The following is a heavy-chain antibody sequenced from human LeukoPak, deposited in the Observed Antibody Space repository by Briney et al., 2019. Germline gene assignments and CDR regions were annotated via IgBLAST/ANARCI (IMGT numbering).Heavy chain of an antibody. CDR3: ARRGGNWNMYFDY. D-gene: IGHD1-1*01. J-gene: IGHJ4*02. CDR1: GYTFTGYY. Sequence: ASVKVSCKASGYTFTGYYMHWVRQAPGQGLEWMGWINTNTGNPTYAQGFTGRFVFSLDTSVSTPYLQISSLKAEDTAVYYCARRGGNWNMYFDYWGQGTLVTVSS. CDR2: INTNTGNP. V-gene: IGHV7-4-1*02.